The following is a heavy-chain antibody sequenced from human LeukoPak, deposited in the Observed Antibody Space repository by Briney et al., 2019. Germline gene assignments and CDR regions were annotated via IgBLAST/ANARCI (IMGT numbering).Heavy chain of an antibody. Sequence: PSETLSLTCAVYGGSFSGYYWSWLRQPPGKGLEWIGEINHSGSTNYNPSLTSRVTISVDTSKNQFSLKLSSVTAADTAVYYCARRGLSYGSGRRYFDLWGRGTLVTVSS. D-gene: IGHD3-10*01. CDR3: ARRGLSYGSGRRYFDL. CDR1: GGSFSGYY. CDR2: INHSGST. V-gene: IGHV4-34*01. J-gene: IGHJ2*01.